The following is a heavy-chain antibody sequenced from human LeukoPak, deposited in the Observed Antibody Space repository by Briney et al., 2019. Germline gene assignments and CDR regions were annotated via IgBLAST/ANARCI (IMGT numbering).Heavy chain of an antibody. CDR3: AREAQRYDVGAYFDY. J-gene: IGHJ4*02. D-gene: IGHD1-26*01. Sequence: PSETLSLTCTVSGGSISSYYWSWIRQPPGKGLEWIGYIYYSGSTNYNPSLKSRVTISVDTSKNRFSLKMSSVTAADTALYYCAREAQRYDVGAYFDYWGQGTLVTVSS. CDR1: GGSISSYY. V-gene: IGHV4-59*01. CDR2: IYYSGST.